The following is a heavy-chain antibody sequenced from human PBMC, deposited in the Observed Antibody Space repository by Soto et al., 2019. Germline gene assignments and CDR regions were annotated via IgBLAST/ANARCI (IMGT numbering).Heavy chain of an antibody. CDR2: ISGSGGST. J-gene: IGHJ4*02. V-gene: IGHV3-23*01. D-gene: IGHD3-22*01. CDR3: AKVHGFGGYFVAGFDY. CDR1: GFTFSSYA. Sequence: PGGSLRLSCAASGFTFSSYAMSWVRQAPGKGLEWVSAISGSGGSTYYADSVKGRFTISRDNSKNTLYLQMNSLRAEDTAVYYCAKVHGFGGYFVAGFDYWGQGTLVTVSS.